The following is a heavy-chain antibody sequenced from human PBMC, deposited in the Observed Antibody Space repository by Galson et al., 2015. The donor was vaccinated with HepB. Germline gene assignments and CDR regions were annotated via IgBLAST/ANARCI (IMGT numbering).Heavy chain of an antibody. D-gene: IGHD3-16*01. CDR2: IIPILDVT. CDR3: VRGALGTHYYFDY. CDR1: GGSFSSYG. J-gene: IGHJ4*02. Sequence: SVKVSCKASGGSFSSYGINWVRQAPGQGLEWMGVIIPILDVTNYAEKFQARVTMTADKGTSTVYMELSSLRSEDTAVYYCVRGALGTHYYFDYWGQGTLVTVSS. V-gene: IGHV1-69*10.